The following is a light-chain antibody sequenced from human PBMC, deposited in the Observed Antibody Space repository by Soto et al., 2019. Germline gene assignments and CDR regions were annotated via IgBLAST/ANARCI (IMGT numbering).Light chain of an antibody. CDR3: HQRSNWPLT. V-gene: IGKV3D-20*02. J-gene: IGKJ4*01. Sequence: EIVLTQSPGTLSLSPGESATLSCRASQTVSSSYLAWYQQRPGQAPRLLIYGASNRATGIPDRFSGSGSGTDFTLTISRLEPEDFAVYYCHQRSNWPLTFGGGTKVDIK. CDR2: GAS. CDR1: QTVSSSY.